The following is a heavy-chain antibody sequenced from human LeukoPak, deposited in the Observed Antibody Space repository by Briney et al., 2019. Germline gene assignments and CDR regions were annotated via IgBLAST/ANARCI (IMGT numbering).Heavy chain of an antibody. D-gene: IGHD3-10*01. J-gene: IGHJ3*02. CDR3: ARQLLWFGGRYAFDI. Sequence: KSSETLTLTCIVSNYSISSDYYWSWIRQPPGKGLEWIGEINHSGSTNYNPSLKSRVTISVDTSKNQFSLKLSSVTAADTAVYYCARQLLWFGGRYAFDIWGQGTMVTVSS. CDR2: INHSGST. V-gene: IGHV4-38-2*02. CDR1: NYSISSDYY.